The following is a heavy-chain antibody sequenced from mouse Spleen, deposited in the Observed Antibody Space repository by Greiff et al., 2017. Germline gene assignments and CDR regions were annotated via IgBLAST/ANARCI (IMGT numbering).Heavy chain of an antibody. V-gene: IGHV10-1*01. D-gene: IGHD2-5*01. J-gene: IGHJ1*01. Sequence: DVMLVESGGGLVQPKGSLKLSCAASGFSFNTYAMNWVRQAPGKGLEWVARIRSKSNNYATYYADSVKDRFTISRDDSESMLYLQMNNLKTEDTAMYYCVRHEWPYSNYEWYFDVWGAGTTVTVSS. CDR3: VRHEWPYSNYEWYFDV. CDR2: IRSKSNNYAT. CDR1: GFSFNTYA.